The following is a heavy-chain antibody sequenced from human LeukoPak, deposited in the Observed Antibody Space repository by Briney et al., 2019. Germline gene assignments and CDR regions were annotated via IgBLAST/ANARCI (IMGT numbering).Heavy chain of an antibody. V-gene: IGHV4-59*01. CDR2: IYYSGST. Sequence: SETLSLTCTVSGGSISSYDWSWIRQPPGKGLEWIGYIYYSGSTNYNPSLKSRVTISVDTSKNQFSLKLSSVTAADTAVYYCARATAPSKPLLPYFDYWGQGTLVTVSS. CDR1: GGSISSYD. D-gene: IGHD2-15*01. CDR3: ARATAPSKPLLPYFDY. J-gene: IGHJ4*02.